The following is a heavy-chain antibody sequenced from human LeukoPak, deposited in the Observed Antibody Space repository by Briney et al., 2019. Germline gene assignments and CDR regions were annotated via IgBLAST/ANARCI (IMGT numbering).Heavy chain of an antibody. J-gene: IGHJ4*02. D-gene: IGHD1/OR15-1a*01. V-gene: IGHV3-30*02. CDR1: GFIFTDYG. CDR3: AKEGTASKPSDLDY. CDR2: IRYDGSTK. Sequence: GGSLRLSCAVSGFIFTDYGMHWVRQAPGKGLEWVAFIRYDGSTKYYVDSVKGRFTISRDNSKNMLFPQMNSLRGEDTAVYYCAKEGTASKPSDLDYWGQGTLVTVSS.